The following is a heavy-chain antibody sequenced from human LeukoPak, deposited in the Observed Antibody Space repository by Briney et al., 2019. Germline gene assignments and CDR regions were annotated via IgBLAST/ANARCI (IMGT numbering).Heavy chain of an antibody. Sequence: GGSLRLSCAASEFSVGSNYMTWVRQAPGKGLEWVSLIYSGGSTYYADSVKGRFTISRDNSKNTLYLQMNGLRAEDTAVYYCAKHTDVPGHWYLDLWGRGTLVTVSS. D-gene: IGHD3-10*02. CDR3: AKHTDVPGHWYLDL. V-gene: IGHV3-66*04. CDR1: EFSVGSNY. J-gene: IGHJ2*01. CDR2: IYSGGST.